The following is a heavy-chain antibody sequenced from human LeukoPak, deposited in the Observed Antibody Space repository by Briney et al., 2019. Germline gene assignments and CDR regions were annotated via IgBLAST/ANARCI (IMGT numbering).Heavy chain of an antibody. CDR2: INPSGGST. CDR1: GYTFTSYD. J-gene: IGHJ6*02. Sequence: ASVTVSCTASGYTFTSYDINWVRQATGQGLEWMGIINPSGGSTSYAQEFQGRVTMTRDTSTSTVYMELSSLRSEDTAVYYCARDSIVMVTAIHVSYYYGMDVWGQGTTVTVSS. V-gene: IGHV1-46*01. D-gene: IGHD2-21*02. CDR3: ARDSIVMVTAIHVSYYYGMDV.